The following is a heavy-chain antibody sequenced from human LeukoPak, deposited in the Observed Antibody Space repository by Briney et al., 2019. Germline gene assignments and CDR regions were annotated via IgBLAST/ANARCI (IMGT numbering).Heavy chain of an antibody. CDR1: GYTFTSYG. CDR3: ARDGKRALFTIFGVARAMDV. V-gene: IGHV1-18*01. D-gene: IGHD3-3*01. CDR2: ISAYNGNT. J-gene: IGHJ6*03. Sequence: ASVKVSCKASGYTFTSYGISWVRQAPGQGLEWMGWISAYNGNTNYAQKLQGRVTMTTDTSTSTAYMELRSLRSDDTAVYYCARDGKRALFTIFGVARAMDVWGKGTTVTVSS.